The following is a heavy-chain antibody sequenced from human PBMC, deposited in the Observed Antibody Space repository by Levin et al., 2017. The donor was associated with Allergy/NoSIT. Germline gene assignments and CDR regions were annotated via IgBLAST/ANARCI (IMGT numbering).Heavy chain of an antibody. CDR1: GFTFSSYG. Sequence: GESLKISCAASGFTFSSYGMHWVRQAPGKGLEWVAVISYDGSNKYYADSVKGRFTISRDNSKNTLYLQMNSLRAEDTAVYYCAKHALFDYWGQGTLVTVSS. D-gene: IGHD2-2*01. J-gene: IGHJ4*02. CDR3: AKHALFDY. CDR2: ISYDGSNK. V-gene: IGHV3-30*18.